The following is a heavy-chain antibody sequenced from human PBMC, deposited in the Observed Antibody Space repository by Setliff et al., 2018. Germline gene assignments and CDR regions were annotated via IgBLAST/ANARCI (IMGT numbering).Heavy chain of an antibody. CDR2: ISPYSGET. CDR1: GFNFITYG. V-gene: IGHV1-18*01. D-gene: IGHD2-21*01. J-gene: IGHJ4*02. CDR3: TTSRAPRVVLAADFDL. Sequence: ASVKVSCKTSGFNFITYGFSWVRQAPGQGLEWMGWISPYSGETNNAQKFQDRLSVTADTSSKTIYMELRSLTSDDTAVYFCTTSRAPRVVLAADFDLWGQGTQVTAPQ.